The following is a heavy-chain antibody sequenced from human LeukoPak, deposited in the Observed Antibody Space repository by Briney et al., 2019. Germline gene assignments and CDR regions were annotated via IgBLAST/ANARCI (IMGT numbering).Heavy chain of an antibody. CDR3: ARTVGGSNERSFDS. CDR1: GGPFTGYY. V-gene: IGHV4-34*01. CDR2: INHSGTT. Sequence: SETLSLTCAVFGGPFTGYYWTWIRQPQGKGLEWIGEINHSGTTNYNPSLKSRVTISVDTSKNQFSLKLSSVTAADTAVYYCARTVGGSNERSFDSWGQGTLVTVSS. J-gene: IGHJ4*02. D-gene: IGHD1-26*01.